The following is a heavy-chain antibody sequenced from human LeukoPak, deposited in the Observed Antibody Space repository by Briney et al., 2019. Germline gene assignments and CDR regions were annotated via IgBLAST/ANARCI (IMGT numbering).Heavy chain of an antibody. Sequence: PGGSLRLSCAASGFTLSNSGMSWVRQAPGKGLEWVSYISSSGSTIYYADSVKGRFTISRDNAKNSLYLQMNSLRAEDTAVYYCAELGITMIGGVWGKGTTVTISS. CDR3: AELGITMIGGV. J-gene: IGHJ6*04. V-gene: IGHV3-48*04. CDR2: ISSSGSTI. D-gene: IGHD3-10*02. CDR1: GFTLSNSG.